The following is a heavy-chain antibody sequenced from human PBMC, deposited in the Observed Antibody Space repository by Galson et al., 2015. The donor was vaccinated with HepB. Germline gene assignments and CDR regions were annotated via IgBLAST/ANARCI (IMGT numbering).Heavy chain of an antibody. CDR2: IDWDDDK. CDR1: GFSLRTSGMC. Sequence: PSLVKPPQTLTLPCTFSGFSLRTSGMCVSWIRQPPGKALEWLARIDWDDDKYYSTSLKTRLTISKDTSKNQVVLTMTNMDPVDTATYYCARSSIVGATTPYFDYWGQGTLVTVSS. J-gene: IGHJ4*02. V-gene: IGHV2-70*11. CDR3: ARSSIVGATTPYFDY. D-gene: IGHD1-26*01.